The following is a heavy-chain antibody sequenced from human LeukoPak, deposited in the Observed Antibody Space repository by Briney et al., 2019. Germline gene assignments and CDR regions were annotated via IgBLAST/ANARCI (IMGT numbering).Heavy chain of an antibody. CDR1: GFTFSSYG. J-gene: IGHJ4*02. CDR2: IWYDGSNK. D-gene: IGHD2-2*01. V-gene: IGHV3-33*01. Sequence: LPGRSLRLSCAASGFTFSSYGMHWVRQAPGKGLEWVAVIWYDGSNKYYADSVKGRFTISRDNSKNPLYLQLTSLRAEDTAVYYCARVLSVVVPAAKGLDYWGQGTLVTVSS. CDR3: ARVLSVVVPAAKGLDY.